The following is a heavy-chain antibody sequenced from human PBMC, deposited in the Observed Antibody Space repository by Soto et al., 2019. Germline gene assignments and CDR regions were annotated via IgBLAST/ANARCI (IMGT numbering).Heavy chain of an antibody. CDR3: TSQHPRLAL. J-gene: IGHJ1*01. D-gene: IGHD2-15*01. Sequence: TLSLTCAVSGGSISSTNWWSWVRQPPGKGLEWIGEIFHSGSTNYNPSLQSRVTMSVDKSKNQFSLKLSSVTAADTAVYYCTSQHPRLALRGQRTLVTVSS. CDR2: IFHSGST. V-gene: IGHV4-4*02. CDR1: GGSISSTNW.